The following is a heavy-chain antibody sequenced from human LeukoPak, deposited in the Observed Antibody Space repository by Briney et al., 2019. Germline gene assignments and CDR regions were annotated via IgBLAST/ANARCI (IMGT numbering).Heavy chain of an antibody. CDR3: ARDYYDSSGPEPAFDI. Sequence: SGGSLRLSCAASGFTVSSNYMSWVRQAPGKGLEWVSVIYSGGSTYYSDSVKGGFTISRDNSKKRLYLQMKSLRADDTAVYYCARDYYDSSGPEPAFDIWGQGTMVTVSS. J-gene: IGHJ3*02. CDR1: GFTVSSNY. CDR2: IYSGGST. V-gene: IGHV3-53*01. D-gene: IGHD3-22*01.